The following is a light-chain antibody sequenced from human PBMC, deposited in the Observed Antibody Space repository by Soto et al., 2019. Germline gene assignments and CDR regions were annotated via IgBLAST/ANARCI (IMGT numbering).Light chain of an antibody. Sequence: DIQMTQSPSTLSASVVDRVTITCRASQSISTWLAWYQQKPGKAPKLLIYDASNLESGVPSRFSGSGSGTEFTLTISSLQSDDLATYYCQQYNSFWTFGQGTKVEIK. CDR3: QQYNSFWT. J-gene: IGKJ1*01. V-gene: IGKV1-5*01. CDR2: DAS. CDR1: QSISTW.